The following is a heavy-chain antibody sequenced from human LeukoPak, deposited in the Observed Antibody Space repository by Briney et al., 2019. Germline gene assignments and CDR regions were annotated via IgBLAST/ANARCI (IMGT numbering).Heavy chain of an antibody. CDR2: INHSGST. CDR1: GGSISSYY. J-gene: IGHJ5*02. Sequence: PSETLSLTCTVSGGSISSYYWSWIRQPPGKGLEWIGEINHSGSTNYNPSLKGRVTISVDTSKNQFSLKLSSVTAADTAVYYCARAVAATWGQGTLVTVSS. CDR3: ARAVAAT. V-gene: IGHV4-34*01. D-gene: IGHD2-15*01.